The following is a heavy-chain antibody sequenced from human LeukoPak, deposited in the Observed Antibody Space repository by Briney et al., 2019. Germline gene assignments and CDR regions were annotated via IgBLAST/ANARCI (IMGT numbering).Heavy chain of an antibody. D-gene: IGHD5-18*01. J-gene: IGHJ4*02. CDR3: ARGLQIWAPHFDY. Sequence: ASVKVSCEASGYTFTGYYIHWVRQAPGQGLEWMGRINPASGGTGYAQRFQGRVTMTRDTSITTVYMELSRLKSDDTAVYYCARGLQIWAPHFDYWGQGTLVTVSS. CDR2: INPASGGT. V-gene: IGHV1-2*06. CDR1: GYTFTGYY.